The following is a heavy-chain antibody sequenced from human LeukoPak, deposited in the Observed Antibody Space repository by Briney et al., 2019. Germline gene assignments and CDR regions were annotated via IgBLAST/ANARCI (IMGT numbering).Heavy chain of an antibody. J-gene: IGHJ4*02. Sequence: GGSLRLSCEASGFMFNRCPMHWVRQAPGKGLEWVAAISYDATGQFYADSVKGRFTISRDNSKNTVYLQMNSLRAEDTAVYFCVGDGSIDSSGFYEYWGGQGTQVTVSS. V-gene: IGHV3-30*04. CDR1: GFMFNRCP. CDR2: ISYDATGQ. CDR3: VGDGSIDSSGFYEYW. D-gene: IGHD3-22*01.